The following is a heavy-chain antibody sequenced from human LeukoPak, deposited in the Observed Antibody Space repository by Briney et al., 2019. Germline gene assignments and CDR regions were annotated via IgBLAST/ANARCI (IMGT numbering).Heavy chain of an antibody. D-gene: IGHD1-7*01. CDR2: IYSGGST. CDR3: AKGGNNWNYRSYFDY. V-gene: IGHV3-66*01. CDR1: GFTVSSNY. Sequence: PGGSLRLSCAASGFTVSSNYMSWVRQAPGKGLEWVSVIYSGGSTYYADSVKGRFTISRDNSKNTLYLQMNSLRAEDTAVYYCAKGGNNWNYRSYFDYWGQGTLVTVSS. J-gene: IGHJ4*02.